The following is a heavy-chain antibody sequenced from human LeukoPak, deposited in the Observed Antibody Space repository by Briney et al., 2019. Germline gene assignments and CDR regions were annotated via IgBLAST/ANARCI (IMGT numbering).Heavy chain of an antibody. CDR2: ISSSGSTI. Sequence: GGSLRLSCAASGFTFSDYYMSWIRQAPGKGLEWVSYISSSGSTIYYADSVKGRFTISRDNAKNSLCLQMNSLRAEDTAVYYCAREGIWQQLDGYYFDYWGQGTLITVSS. D-gene: IGHD6-13*01. J-gene: IGHJ4*02. V-gene: IGHV3-11*04. CDR3: AREGIWQQLDGYYFDY. CDR1: GFTFSDYY.